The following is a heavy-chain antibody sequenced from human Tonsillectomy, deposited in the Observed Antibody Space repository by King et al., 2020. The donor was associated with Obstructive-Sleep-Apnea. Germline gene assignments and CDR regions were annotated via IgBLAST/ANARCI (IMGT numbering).Heavy chain of an antibody. CDR2: IIPIFVTA. Sequence: VQLVESGAEVKKPGSSVKVSCKASGGTFSSYAISWVRQAPGQGLEWMGGIIPIFVTANYAQKFQGRVTITADESTSTAYMELSSLRSEDTAADYCARGYCSSTSCYTSYYYGMDVWGQGTTVTVSS. CDR1: GGTFSSYA. J-gene: IGHJ6*02. V-gene: IGHV1-69*01. D-gene: IGHD2-2*02. CDR3: ARGYCSSTSCYTSYYYGMDV.